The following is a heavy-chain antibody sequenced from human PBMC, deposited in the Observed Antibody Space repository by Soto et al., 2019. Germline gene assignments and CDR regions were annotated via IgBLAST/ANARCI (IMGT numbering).Heavy chain of an antibody. CDR3: ARRAYYFDNTPSHRYPDY. Sequence: SETLSLTCTVSGGSITSYSWSWIRQPPGKGLEWIGYIYYSGSTNYSPSLKSRITISVDTSKNQLSLKLSSVTAADTAVYYCARRAYYFDNTPSHRYPDYWGHGTLVTVS. CDR2: IYYSGST. V-gene: IGHV4-59*01. CDR1: GGSITSYS. D-gene: IGHD3-22*01. J-gene: IGHJ4*01.